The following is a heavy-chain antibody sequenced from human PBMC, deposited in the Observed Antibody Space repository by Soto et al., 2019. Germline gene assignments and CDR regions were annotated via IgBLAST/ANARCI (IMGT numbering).Heavy chain of an antibody. Sequence: QVQLVESGGGVVQPGRSLRLSCAASGFTFSSYAMHWVRQAPGKGLEWVAVISYDGSNKYYADSVKGRFTISRENSKNKLYLQMNSLRAEDTAVYYCARAAYYYDSSGYYWVGSYFAYWGQGTLVTVSS. J-gene: IGHJ4*02. CDR1: GFTFSSYA. CDR3: ARAAYYYDSSGYYWVGSYFAY. D-gene: IGHD3-22*01. V-gene: IGHV3-30-3*01. CDR2: ISYDGSNK.